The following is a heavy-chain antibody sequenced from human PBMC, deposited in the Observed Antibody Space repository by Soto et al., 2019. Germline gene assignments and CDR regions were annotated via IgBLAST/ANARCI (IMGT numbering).Heavy chain of an antibody. V-gene: IGHV1-18*01. CDR3: ARGIAAAGVRGLVDY. J-gene: IGHJ4*02. CDR2: ISAYNGNT. CDR1: GYTFTSYG. D-gene: IGHD6-13*01. Sequence: QVQLVQSGAEVKKPGASVKVSCKASGYTFTSYGISWVRQAPGQGLEWMGWISAYNGNTNYAQKLQGRVTMTTDTATSTADRELRSLRSDDTAVYYGARGIAAAGVRGLVDYWGQGPLVTVSS.